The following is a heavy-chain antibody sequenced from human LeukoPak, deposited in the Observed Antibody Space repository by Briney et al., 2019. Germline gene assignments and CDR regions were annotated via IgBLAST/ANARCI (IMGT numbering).Heavy chain of an antibody. V-gene: IGHV3-21*01. CDR1: GFTFSSYS. D-gene: IGHD3-10*01. Sequence: GGSLRLSCAASGFTFSSYSMNWVRQAPGKGLEWVSSISSSSSYIYYADSVKGRFTISRDNAKNSLYLQMNSLRAEDTAVYYCARESYGSHGLDSIDVWGQGTTVTVSS. CDR3: ARESYGSHGLDSIDV. CDR2: ISSSSSYI. J-gene: IGHJ6*02.